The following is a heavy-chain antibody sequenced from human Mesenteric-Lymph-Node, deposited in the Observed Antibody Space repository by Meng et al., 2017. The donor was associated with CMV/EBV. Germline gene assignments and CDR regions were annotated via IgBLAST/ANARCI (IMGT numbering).Heavy chain of an antibody. J-gene: IGHJ4*02. V-gene: IGHV3-21*01. CDR3: AKDRDGGFDY. CDR2: ITTSSSYI. CDR1: GFTFSSYS. Sequence: ETLSLTCAASGFTFSSYSMNWVRQAPGKGLEWVSSITTSSSYIYYADSVKGRFTISRDNAKNSLYLQMNSLRAEDTAVYYCAKDRDGGFDYWGQGTLVTVSS. D-gene: IGHD5-24*01.